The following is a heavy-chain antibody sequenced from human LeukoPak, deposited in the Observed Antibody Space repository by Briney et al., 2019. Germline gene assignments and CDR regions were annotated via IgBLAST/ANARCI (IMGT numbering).Heavy chain of an antibody. CDR1: GGSFSDYY. V-gene: IGHV4-34*01. D-gene: IGHD5-24*01. CDR2: INHSGST. Sequence: SETLSLTCAVYGGSFSDYYWSWIRQPPGKGLEWIGEINHSGSTNYNPSLKSRVTISVDTSKNQFSLKLSSVTAADTAVYYCARSISRDGYNFEFWFDPWGQGTLVTVSS. CDR3: ARSISRDGYNFEFWFDP. J-gene: IGHJ5*02.